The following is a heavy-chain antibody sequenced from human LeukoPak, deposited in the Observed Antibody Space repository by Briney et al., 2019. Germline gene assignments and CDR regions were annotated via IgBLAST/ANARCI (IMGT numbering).Heavy chain of an antibody. V-gene: IGHV4-4*07. Sequence: SETLSLTCTVSGGSISSYYWSWIRQPAGKGLEWIGRIYTSGSTNYNPSLKSRVTMSVDTSKNLFSLKLSSVTAADTAVYYCARSIAVTINYYYYGMDVWGQGTTVTVSS. CDR1: GGSISSYY. CDR3: ARSIAVTINYYYYGMDV. CDR2: IYTSGST. D-gene: IGHD6-19*01. J-gene: IGHJ6*02.